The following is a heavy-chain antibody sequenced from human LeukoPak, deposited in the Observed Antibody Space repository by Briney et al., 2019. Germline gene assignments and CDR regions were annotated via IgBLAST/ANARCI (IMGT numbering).Heavy chain of an antibody. J-gene: IGHJ4*02. D-gene: IGHD6-19*01. Sequence: SETLSLTCTVSGGSISSYYWSWIRQPPGKGLEWIGYIYYSGSTNYNPSLKSRVAISVDTSKNQFSLKLSSVTAADTAVYYCARGYPAAGKDYWGQGTLVTVSS. CDR1: GGSISSYY. CDR2: IYYSGST. CDR3: ARGYPAAGKDY. V-gene: IGHV4-59*12.